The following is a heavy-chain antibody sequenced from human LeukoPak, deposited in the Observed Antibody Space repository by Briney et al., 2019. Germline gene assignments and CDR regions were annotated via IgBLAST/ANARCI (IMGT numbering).Heavy chain of an antibody. CDR1: GYSFTSYW. V-gene: IGHV5-51*01. Sequence: GESLKISCKGSGYSFTSYWIGWVRQMPGKGLEWMGIIYPGDSDTRYSPSFQGQVTISADKSISTAYLQWSSLKASDTAMYYCARQYWYNWNDGAIYYYGMDVWDQGTTVTVSS. D-gene: IGHD1-1*01. CDR2: IYPGDSDT. CDR3: ARQYWYNWNDGAIYYYGMDV. J-gene: IGHJ6*02.